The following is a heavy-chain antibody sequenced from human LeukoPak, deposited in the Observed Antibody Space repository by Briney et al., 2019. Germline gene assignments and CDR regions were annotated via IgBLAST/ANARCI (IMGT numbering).Heavy chain of an antibody. CDR3: ARGGPRYSSSWYSKFDY. V-gene: IGHV4-4*02. J-gene: IGHJ4*02. CDR1: GDSISNSNW. D-gene: IGHD6-13*01. CDR2: INHSGST. Sequence: PSETLSLTCAVSGDSISNSNWWSWVRQPPGKGLEWIGEINHSGSTNYNPSLKSRVTISVDTSKNQFSLKLSSVTAADTAVYYCARGGPRYSSSWYSKFDYWGQGTLVTVSS.